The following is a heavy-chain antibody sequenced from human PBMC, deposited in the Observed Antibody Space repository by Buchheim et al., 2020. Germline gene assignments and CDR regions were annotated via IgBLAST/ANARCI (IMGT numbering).Heavy chain of an antibody. J-gene: IGHJ4*02. CDR1: GFTFSSYA. V-gene: IGHV3-23*01. CDR2: ISGSGGST. CDR3: AKVGSYYIAGLWYYFDY. D-gene: IGHD1-26*01. Sequence: EVQLLESGGGLVQPGGSLRLSCAASGFTFSSYAMSWVRQAPGKGLEWVSAISGSGGSTYYADSVKGRFTISRDNSKNTLDLQMNSLRAEDTAVYYCAKVGSYYIAGLWYYFDYWGQGTL.